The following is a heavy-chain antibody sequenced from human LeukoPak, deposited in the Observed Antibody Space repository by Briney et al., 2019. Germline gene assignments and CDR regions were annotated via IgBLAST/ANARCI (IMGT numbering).Heavy chain of an antibody. V-gene: IGHV3-30*04. J-gene: IGHJ4*02. CDR2: ISYDGSNK. CDR1: GFTFSSYA. D-gene: IGHD2-8*01. CDR3: ARDPIIVLMVYALDY. Sequence: HPGGSLRLSCAASGFTFSSYATHWVRQAPGKGLEWVAVISYDGSNKYYADSVKGRFTISRDNSKNTLYLQMNSLRAEDTAVYYCARDPIIVLMVYALDYWGQGTVVTVSS.